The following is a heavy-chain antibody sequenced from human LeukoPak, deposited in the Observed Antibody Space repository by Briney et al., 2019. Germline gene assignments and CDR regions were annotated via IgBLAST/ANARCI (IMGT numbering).Heavy chain of an antibody. J-gene: IGHJ6*03. V-gene: IGHV3-21*01. D-gene: IGHD5-24*01. CDR2: ISSSSSYI. CDR3: ARGTWATLYYYYMDV. Sequence: GGSLRLSCAASGFTFSSYSMNWVRQAPGKGLEWVSSISSSSSYIYYADSVKGRFTISRDNAKNSLYLQMNSLRAEDTAVYYCARGTWATLYYYYMDVWGKGTTVTVSS. CDR1: GFTFSSYS.